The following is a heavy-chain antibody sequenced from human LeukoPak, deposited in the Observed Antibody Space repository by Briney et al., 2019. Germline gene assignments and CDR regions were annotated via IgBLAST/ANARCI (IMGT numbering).Heavy chain of an antibody. CDR1: GGSLSGYY. CDR3: ARGQVYYYYYYGMDV. Sequence: PSETLSLTCAVYGGSLSGYYWSWIRQPPGKGLEWIGEINHSGSTNYNPSLKSRVTIPVDTSKNQFSLKLSSVTAADTAVYYCARGQVYYYYYYGMDVWGQGTTVTVSS. D-gene: IGHD1-14*01. CDR2: INHSGST. V-gene: IGHV4-34*01. J-gene: IGHJ6*02.